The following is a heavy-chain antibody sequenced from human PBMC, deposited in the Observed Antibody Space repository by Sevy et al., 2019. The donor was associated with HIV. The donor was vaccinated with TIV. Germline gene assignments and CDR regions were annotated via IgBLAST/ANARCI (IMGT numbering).Heavy chain of an antibody. V-gene: IGHV3-33*01. CDR3: ARGRVGATTSYYFDY. D-gene: IGHD1-26*01. Sequence: LSLTCAASGITFSSYAMHWVRQAPGKGLEWVGFIWHDGSQKYYADSVRGRFTFSRDNSKNTLFLQVSSLRAEDTAVYYCARGRVGATTSYYFDYWGQGTLVTVSS. CDR1: GITFSSYA. CDR2: IWHDGSQK. J-gene: IGHJ4*02.